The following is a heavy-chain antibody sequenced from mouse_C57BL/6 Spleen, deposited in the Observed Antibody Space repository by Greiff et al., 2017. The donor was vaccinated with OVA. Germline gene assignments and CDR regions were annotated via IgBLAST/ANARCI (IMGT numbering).Heavy chain of an antibody. V-gene: IGHV1-52*01. CDR3: ARDYGSSYETYWYFDV. CDR1: GYTFTSYW. Sequence: VQLQQPGAELVRPGSSVKLSCKASGYTFTSYWMHWVKQRPIQGLEWIGNIDPSDSETHYNQKVKDKATLTVDKSSSTAYMQLSSLTSEDSAVYYCARDYGSSYETYWYFDVWGTGSTVTVSS. J-gene: IGHJ1*03. CDR2: IDPSDSET. D-gene: IGHD1-1*01.